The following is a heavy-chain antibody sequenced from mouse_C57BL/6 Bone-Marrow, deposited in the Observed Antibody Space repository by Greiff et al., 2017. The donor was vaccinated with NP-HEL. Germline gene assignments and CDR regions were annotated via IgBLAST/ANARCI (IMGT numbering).Heavy chain of an antibody. CDR2: LYPRSGNT. Sequence: QVQLQQSGAELARPGASVKLSCKASGYTFTRYGLSWVKQRTGQGLEWIGELYPRSGNTYYNEKFKSKATLTVDKPSSTAYMQLSSLTSEDSAVYYCARDYGSSYEYAMDYWGQGTSVTVSS. J-gene: IGHJ4*01. V-gene: IGHV1-81*01. CDR1: GYTFTRYG. CDR3: ARDYGSSYEYAMDY. D-gene: IGHD1-1*01.